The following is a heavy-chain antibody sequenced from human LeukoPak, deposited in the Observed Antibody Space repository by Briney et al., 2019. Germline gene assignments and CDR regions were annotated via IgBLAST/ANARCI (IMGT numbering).Heavy chain of an antibody. Sequence: GGSLRLSCAASGFTFSDYYMSWIRQAPGKGLEGVSYISSSGSTIYYADSVKGRFTISRDNAKNSLYLQMNSLRAEDTAVYYCARDPTELDAFDIWGQGTMVTVSS. CDR3: ARDPTELDAFDI. CDR2: ISSSGSTI. J-gene: IGHJ3*02. V-gene: IGHV3-11*01. D-gene: IGHD4-17*01. CDR1: GFTFSDYY.